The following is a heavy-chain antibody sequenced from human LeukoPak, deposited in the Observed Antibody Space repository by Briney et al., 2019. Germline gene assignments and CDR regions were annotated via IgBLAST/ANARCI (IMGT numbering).Heavy chain of an antibody. Sequence: KPGGSLRLSCAASGFTFSSYSMNWVRQAPGKGLEWVSSISSSSSYIYYADSVKGRFTISRDNAKNSLYLQMNSLRVEDTAVYYCARGLQYNDAFDIWGQGTMVTVSS. D-gene: IGHD1-1*01. J-gene: IGHJ3*02. CDR3: ARGLQYNDAFDI. CDR1: GFTFSSYS. CDR2: ISSSSSYI. V-gene: IGHV3-21*01.